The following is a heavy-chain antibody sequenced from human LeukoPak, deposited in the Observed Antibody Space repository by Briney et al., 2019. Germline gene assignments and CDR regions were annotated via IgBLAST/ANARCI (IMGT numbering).Heavy chain of an antibody. D-gene: IGHD3-10*01. Sequence: GGSLRLSCAASGFTFSSSWMTWVRQGPGKGLEWVANIKKDGSDKNYVDSVKGRFTISRDNAKNSLFLQMNSLRAEDTAVYYCAGPPQASSFDIWGQGTMVTVSS. CDR2: IKKDGSDK. CDR3: AGPPQASSFDI. J-gene: IGHJ3*02. V-gene: IGHV3-7*01. CDR1: GFTFSSSW.